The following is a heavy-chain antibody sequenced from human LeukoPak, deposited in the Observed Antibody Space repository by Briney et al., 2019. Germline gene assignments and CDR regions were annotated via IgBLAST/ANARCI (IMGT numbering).Heavy chain of an antibody. CDR3: AKDSGGDLRFSYFDY. CDR1: GFTFSSYG. J-gene: IGHJ4*02. V-gene: IGHV3-30*18. D-gene: IGHD3-3*01. Sequence: PGRSLRLSCAASGFTFSSYGMHWVRQAPGKGLEWVAVISYDGSNKYYADSVKGRFTISRDNSKNTLYLQMNSLRAEDTAVYYCAKDSGGDLRFSYFDYWGQGTLVTVSS. CDR2: ISYDGSNK.